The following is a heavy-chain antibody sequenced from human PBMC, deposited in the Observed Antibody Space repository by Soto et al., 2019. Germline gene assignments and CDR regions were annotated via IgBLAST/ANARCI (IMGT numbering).Heavy chain of an antibody. Sequence: QVQVLQSGAEVKKPGSSVKISCNSSGRIFSSFPTSWVRQVPGQGLEWMGGVISASGSVTYAPKFQGRVTMTAVNSAGIGYMELTSLTSEDTAIYYCARVGSRDAYNYVLDQWGPGTMVTVSS. CDR2: VISASGSV. CDR3: ARVGSRDAYNYVLDQ. CDR1: GRIFSSFP. J-gene: IGHJ1*01. D-gene: IGHD5-18*01. V-gene: IGHV1-69*06.